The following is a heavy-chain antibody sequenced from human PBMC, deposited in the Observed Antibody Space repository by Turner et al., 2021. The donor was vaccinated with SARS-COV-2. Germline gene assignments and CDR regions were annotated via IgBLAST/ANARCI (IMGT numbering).Heavy chain of an antibody. D-gene: IGHD3-16*01. J-gene: IGHJ3*01. CDR1: GVSISSYF. CDR2: IHSSGII. V-gene: IGHV4-4*07. CDR3: ARANEDLTRALDV. Sequence: QVQLQESGPGLVKPSETLSLTCTVSGVSISSYFWSWIRQPAGKGLEWIGRIHSSGIINYNPSLKSRVTMSVDTSKNQVSLRLSSVTAADTAVYFCARANEDLTRALDVWGKGTMVTVSA.